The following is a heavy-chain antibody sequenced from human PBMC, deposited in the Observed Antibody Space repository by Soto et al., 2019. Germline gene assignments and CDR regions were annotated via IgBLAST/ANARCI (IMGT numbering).Heavy chain of an antibody. J-gene: IGHJ6*02. CDR2: IYPGDSDT. CDR3: ARRESGSYFKGPRYGMDV. Sequence: GESLKISCKGSGYSFTSYWIGWVRQMPGKGLEWMGIIYPGDSDTRYSPSFQGQVTISADKSISTAYLQWSSLKASDTAMYYCARRESGSYFKGPRYGMDVWGQRTTVTVSS. V-gene: IGHV5-51*01. D-gene: IGHD1-26*01. CDR1: GYSFTSYW.